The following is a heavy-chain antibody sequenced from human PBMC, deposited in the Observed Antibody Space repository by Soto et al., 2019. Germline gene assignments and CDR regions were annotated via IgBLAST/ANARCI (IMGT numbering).Heavy chain of an antibody. D-gene: IGHD2-2*01. Sequence: GGSLRLSCAASGFTFSNYAMHWVRQAPGKGLDWVAVITYDGHNKYYADSVKGRFTISRDNSKNTMYLEMNSLGAEDTAMFYCTGGISSTRPDAVAFDIWGQGTVVTVSS. V-gene: IGHV3-33*01. CDR3: TGGISSTRPDAVAFDI. CDR2: ITYDGHNK. J-gene: IGHJ3*02. CDR1: GFTFSNYA.